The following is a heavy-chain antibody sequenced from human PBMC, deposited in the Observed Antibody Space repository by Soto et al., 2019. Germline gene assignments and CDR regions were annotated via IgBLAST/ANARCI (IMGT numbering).Heavy chain of an antibody. Sequence: EVQLVESGGGLIKPGESLRLSCAASGLTFSNAWMGWVRQAPGKGLEWLGRIKSNSDGGTADYAASVKGRFTISRDDSKNTLYLQMNSLTSEDTAVYYCTTVLRWFGELSKVDYWGQGSLVTVSS. V-gene: IGHV3-15*01. CDR1: GLTFSNAW. CDR3: TTVLRWFGELSKVDY. J-gene: IGHJ4*02. D-gene: IGHD3-10*01. CDR2: IKSNSDGGTA.